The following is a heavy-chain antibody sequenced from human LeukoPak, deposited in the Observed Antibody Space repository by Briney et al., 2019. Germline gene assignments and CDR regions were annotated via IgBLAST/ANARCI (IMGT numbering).Heavy chain of an antibody. Sequence: GGSLRLSCAASGFTFSSYAMHWVRQAPGKGLEYVSAISSNGGSTYYANSVKGRFTISRDNSKNTLYLQMGSLRAEDMAVYYCARARYSGSYIFDYRGQGTLVTVSS. CDR1: GFTFSSYA. CDR2: ISSNGGST. V-gene: IGHV3-64*01. D-gene: IGHD1-26*01. J-gene: IGHJ4*02. CDR3: ARARYSGSYIFDY.